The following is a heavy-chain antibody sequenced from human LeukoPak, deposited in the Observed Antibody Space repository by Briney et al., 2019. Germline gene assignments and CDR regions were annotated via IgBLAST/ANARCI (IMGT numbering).Heavy chain of an antibody. D-gene: IGHD3-10*01. CDR1: GGSLSSSSTSY. CDR3: ARYKGYYYGSGSYFDY. V-gene: IGHV4-39*01. CDR2: MNYGGAS. Sequence: SETLSLTCTVSGGSLSSSSTSYWGWIRQPPGKGLEWIGSMNYGGASHYNPSLKSRGTISVDTSKNQFSLKLSSVTAADTAVYYCARYKGYYYGSGSYFDYWGQGTLVTVSS. J-gene: IGHJ4*02.